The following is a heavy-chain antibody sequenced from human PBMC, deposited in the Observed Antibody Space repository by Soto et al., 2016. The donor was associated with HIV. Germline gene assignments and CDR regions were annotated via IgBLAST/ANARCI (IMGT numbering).Heavy chain of an antibody. D-gene: IGHD4-17*01. CDR3: AKDMGYADYMGMDV. J-gene: IGHJ6*02. CDR2: VSGDGGNT. Sequence: EVQLAESGGGVVQPGGSLRLSCAASGFTFDDYAMHWVRQAPGKGLEWVSLVSGDGGNTYYADSVKGRFTISRDNSKSSLYLQLNSLRTEGTALYYCAKDMGYADYMGMDVWGQGDHGHRLL. CDR1: GFTFDDYA. V-gene: IGHV3-43*02.